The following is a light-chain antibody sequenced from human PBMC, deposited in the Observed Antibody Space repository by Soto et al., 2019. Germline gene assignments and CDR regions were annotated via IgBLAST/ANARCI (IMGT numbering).Light chain of an antibody. J-gene: IGKJ5*01. CDR3: QHYQSGHPIT. CDR1: QSVGTR. Sequence: EILLTQSPDTLSLSPGERATLSCRAAQSVGTRLAWYQHKTGQAPRLLIPGASSRATGIPDRFTGSGSETAFTLTICRLDPEDFALYYCQHYQSGHPITFGQGTRLEIK. V-gene: IGKV3-20*01. CDR2: GAS.